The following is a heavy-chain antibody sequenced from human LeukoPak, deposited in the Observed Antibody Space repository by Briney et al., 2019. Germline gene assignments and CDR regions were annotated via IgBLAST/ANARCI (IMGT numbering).Heavy chain of an antibody. CDR2: IHSDGIGT. J-gene: IGHJ4*02. Sequence: GGSLRLSCAASGFTLSSYWMHWVRQAPGKGLVWVSRIHSDGIGTTYADSVKGRFTISRDNAKNTLYLQMNSLRAGDTAMYYCARGYTYGSIDYWGQGALVTVSS. CDR1: GFTLSSYW. V-gene: IGHV3-74*01. D-gene: IGHD5-18*01. CDR3: ARGYTYGSIDY.